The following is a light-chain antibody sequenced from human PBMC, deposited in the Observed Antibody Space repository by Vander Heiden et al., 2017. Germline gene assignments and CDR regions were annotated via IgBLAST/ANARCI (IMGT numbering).Light chain of an antibody. CDR1: NIGSKS. CDR2: YDS. V-gene: IGLV3-21*04. J-gene: IGLJ7*01. CDR3: QVWDSSSDHAV. Sequence: SYVLTQPPSVSVAPGKTARITCGGNNIGSKSVHWYQQKPGQAPVLVIYYDSDRPSGIPERFSGSNSGNTATLTINRVEAGDEADYYCQVWDSSSDHAVFGGGTKLTVL.